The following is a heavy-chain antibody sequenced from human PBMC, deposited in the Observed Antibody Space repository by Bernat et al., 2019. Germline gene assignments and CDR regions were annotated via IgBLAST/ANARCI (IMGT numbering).Heavy chain of an antibody. CDR3: ARDLVVVPAAVNWFDP. CDR1: GFTFSNAW. J-gene: IGHJ5*02. V-gene: IGHV3-74*01. Sequence: EVQLVESGGGLVKPGGSLRLSCAASGFTFSNAWMSWVRQAPGKGLVWVSRINSDGSSTSYADSVKGRFTISRDNAKNTLYLQMNSLRAEDTAVYYCARDLVVVPAAVNWFDPWGQGTLVTVSS. CDR2: INSDGSST. D-gene: IGHD2-2*01.